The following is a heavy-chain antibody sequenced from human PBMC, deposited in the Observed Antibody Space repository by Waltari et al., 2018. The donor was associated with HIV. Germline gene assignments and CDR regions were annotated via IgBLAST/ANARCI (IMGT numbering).Heavy chain of an antibody. J-gene: IGHJ4*02. CDR3: ARSVVRGVITDGIDY. CDR2: IIPIFGTA. Sequence: QVQLVQSGAEVKKPGSSVKVSCKASGGTFSSYAISWVRRAPGQGLEWMGGIIPIFGTANYAQKFQGRVTITADESTSTAYMELSSLRSEDTAVYYCARSVVRGVITDGIDYWGQGTLVTVSS. D-gene: IGHD3-10*01. V-gene: IGHV1-69*13. CDR1: GGTFSSYA.